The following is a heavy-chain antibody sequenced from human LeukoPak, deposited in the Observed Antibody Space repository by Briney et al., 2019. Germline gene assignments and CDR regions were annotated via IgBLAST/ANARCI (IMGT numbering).Heavy chain of an antibody. V-gene: IGHV1-2*02. CDR1: GYTFTDYQ. J-gene: IGHJ1*01. CDR2: INPNSGGT. CDR3: ARGPSIIAASN. D-gene: IGHD6-6*01. Sequence: ASVKVSCKASGYTFTDYQLHWVRQAPGQGLEWMGWINPNSGGTNYAQKFQGRVTMTRDTSITTAFLEVSSLRFDDTAVYYCARGPSIIAASNWGQGTLVTVSS.